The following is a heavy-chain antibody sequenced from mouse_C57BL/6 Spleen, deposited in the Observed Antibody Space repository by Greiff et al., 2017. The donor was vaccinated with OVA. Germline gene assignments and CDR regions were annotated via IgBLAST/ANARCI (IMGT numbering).Heavy chain of an antibody. V-gene: IGHV1-80*01. J-gene: IGHJ2*01. CDR1: GYAFSSYW. CDR3: ARDDVYSRDY. Sequence: VQLQQSGAELVKPGASVKISCKASGYAFSSYWMNWVKQRPGKGLEWIGQIYPGDGDTNYNGKFKGKATLTADKSSSTAYMQLSSLPYEDSAVYFCARDDVYSRDYWGQGTTLTVSS. CDR2: IYPGDGDT. D-gene: IGHD2-3*01.